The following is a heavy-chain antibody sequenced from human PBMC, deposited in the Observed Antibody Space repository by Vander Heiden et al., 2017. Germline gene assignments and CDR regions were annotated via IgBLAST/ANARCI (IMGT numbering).Heavy chain of an antibody. V-gene: IGHV1-69*01. CDR2: IIPIFGTA. Sequence: QVQLVQSGAEVKKPGSSVKVSCKASGGNFSSYAISWVRQAPGQGLEWMGGIIPIFGTANYAQKFQGRVTITADESTSTAYMELSSLRSEDTAVYYCARARWDIVVVPAAPDVVYWFDPWGQGTLVTVSS. J-gene: IGHJ5*02. CDR1: GGNFSSYA. D-gene: IGHD2-2*01. CDR3: ARARWDIVVVPAAPDVVYWFDP.